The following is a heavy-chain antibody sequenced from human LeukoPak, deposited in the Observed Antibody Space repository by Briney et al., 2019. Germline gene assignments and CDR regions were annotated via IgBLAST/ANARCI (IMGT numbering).Heavy chain of an antibody. J-gene: IGHJ3*02. CDR2: IWYDGSNK. V-gene: IGHV3-33*01. CDR1: GFSFSRYG. Sequence: QPGRSLRLSCAASGFSFSRYGMHWVRQAPGKGLEWVAVIWYDGSNKYYADSVKGRFTISRDNSKNTLYLQMNSLRAEDTAVYYCAREDDSSGYYYFDIWGQGTMVTVSS. D-gene: IGHD3-22*01. CDR3: AREDDSSGYYYFDI.